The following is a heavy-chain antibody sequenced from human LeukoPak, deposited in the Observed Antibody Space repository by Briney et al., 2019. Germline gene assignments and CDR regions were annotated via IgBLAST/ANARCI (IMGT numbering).Heavy chain of an antibody. CDR2: ISSSSSYT. V-gene: IGHV3-11*06. D-gene: IGHD3-10*01. Sequence: GGSLRLSCAASGFTFSDYYMSWIRQAPGQGLEWVSYISSSSSYTNYADSVKERFTISRDNAKNSLYLQMNSLRAEDTAVYYCARDGWFGELFLDYWGQGTLVTVSS. J-gene: IGHJ4*02. CDR3: ARDGWFGELFLDY. CDR1: GFTFSDYY.